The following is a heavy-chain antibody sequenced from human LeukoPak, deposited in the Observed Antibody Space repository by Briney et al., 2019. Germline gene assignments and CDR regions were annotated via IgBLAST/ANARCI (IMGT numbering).Heavy chain of an antibody. CDR2: ISYDGSNK. D-gene: IGHD6-13*01. V-gene: IGHV3-30-3*01. CDR1: GFTFSSYA. Sequence: GRSLRLSCAASGFTFSSYAMHWVRQAPGKGLEWVAVISYDGSNKYYADSVKGRFTISRDNSKNTLYLQMNSLRAEDTAVYYCAREYSSSWSWARPAGDYWGQGTLVTVSS. J-gene: IGHJ4*02. CDR3: AREYSSSWSWARPAGDY.